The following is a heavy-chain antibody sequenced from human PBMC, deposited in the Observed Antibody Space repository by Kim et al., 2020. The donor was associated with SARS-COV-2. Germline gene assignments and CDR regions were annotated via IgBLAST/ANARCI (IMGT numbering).Heavy chain of an antibody. Sequence: GGSLRLSCAASGFTFSSYGMHWVRQAPGKGLEWVAVISYDGSNKYYADSVKGRFTISRDNSKNTLYLQMNSLRAEDTAVYYCAKDLLYDSSGEGVYYYY. D-gene: IGHD3-22*01. J-gene: IGHJ6*01. CDR2: ISYDGSNK. V-gene: IGHV3-30*18. CDR1: GFTFSSYG. CDR3: AKDLLYDSSGEGVYYYY.